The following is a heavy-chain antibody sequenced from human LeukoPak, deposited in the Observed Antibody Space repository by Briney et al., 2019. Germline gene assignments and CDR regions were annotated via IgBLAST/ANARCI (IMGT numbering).Heavy chain of an antibody. V-gene: IGHV1-8*01. CDR3: SRDRDYGGFDY. D-gene: IGHD4-17*01. CDR1: GYTFTSYD. CDR2: MNPNSGNT. Sequence: ASVKVSCKASGYTFTSYDINWVRQATGQGLEWMGWMNPNSGNTGYAQKFQGRVTMTRNTSISTAYMELSSLRSDDTAVYYCSRDRDYGGFDYWGQGTLVTVSS. J-gene: IGHJ4*02.